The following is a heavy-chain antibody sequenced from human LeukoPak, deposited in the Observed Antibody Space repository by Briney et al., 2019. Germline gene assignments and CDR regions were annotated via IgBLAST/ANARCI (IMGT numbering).Heavy chain of an antibody. D-gene: IGHD6-13*01. V-gene: IGHV6-1*01. CDR3: ARGAAAIRGGIDY. CDR2: TYYRSKLKS. Sequence: SQTLSLTCAISGDSVSSKSSTWYWVRQSPSRGLEWLGRTYYRSKLKSDYALSVKSRITINPDTSKNQFTLQLKSVTSEDTAVYYCARGAAAIRGGIDYWGQGTLVTVSS. CDR1: GDSVSSKSST. J-gene: IGHJ4*02.